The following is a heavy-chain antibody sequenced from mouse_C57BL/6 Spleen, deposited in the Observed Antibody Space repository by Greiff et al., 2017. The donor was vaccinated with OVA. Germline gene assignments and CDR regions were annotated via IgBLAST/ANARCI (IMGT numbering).Heavy chain of an antibody. CDR1: GFTFSDYG. D-gene: IGHD3-3*01. CDR2: ISSGSSTI. CDR3: ARPGTEYYFDY. J-gene: IGHJ2*01. V-gene: IGHV5-17*01. Sequence: DVKLVESGGGLVKPGGSLKLSCAASGFTFSDYGMHWVRQAPEKGLEWVAYISSGSSTIYYADTVKGRFTISRDNAKNTLFLQLTSLRSEDTAMYYCARPGTEYYFDYWGQGTTLTVSS.